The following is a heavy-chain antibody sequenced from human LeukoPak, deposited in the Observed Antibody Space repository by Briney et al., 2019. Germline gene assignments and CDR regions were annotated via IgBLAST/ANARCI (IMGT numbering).Heavy chain of an antibody. J-gene: IGHJ4*02. CDR2: IWYDGSDK. CDR1: GFTFSSYG. V-gene: IGHV3-33*01. CDR3: ARSIAVAGFDY. D-gene: IGHD6-19*01. Sequence: GGSLRLSCAASGFTFSSYGMHWVRQAPGKGLGWVAVIWYDGSDKYYADSVKGRFTISRDNSKNTLYLQMNSLRAEDTAVYYCARSIAVAGFDYWGQGTLVTVSS.